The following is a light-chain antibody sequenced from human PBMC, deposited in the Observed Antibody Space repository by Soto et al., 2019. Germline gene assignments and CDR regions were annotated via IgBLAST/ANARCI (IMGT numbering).Light chain of an antibody. CDR1: SSDVGGYNY. Sequence: QSVLTQPASVSGSPGQSMTISCTGTSSDVGGYNYVSWYQHHPGKAPKLIIYDVTNRPSGVSNPFSGSKSGNTASLTISGLQPEDEADYYCSSYTTSNPRQXVFGTGNKVTVL. CDR2: DVT. J-gene: IGLJ1*01. CDR3: SSYTTSNPRQXV. V-gene: IGLV2-14*03.